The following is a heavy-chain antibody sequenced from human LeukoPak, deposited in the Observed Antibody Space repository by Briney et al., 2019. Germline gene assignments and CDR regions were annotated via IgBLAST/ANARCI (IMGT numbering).Heavy chain of an antibody. CDR2: IYYSGST. J-gene: IGHJ4*02. CDR1: GGSISSYY. V-gene: IGHV4-59*08. Sequence: SETLSLTCTVSGGSISSYYWSWIRQPPGKGLEWIGYIYYSGSTNYNPSLRSRVTISVDTSKNQFSLKLSSVTAADTAVYYCARHFSISRYYDSSGYVYYFDYWGQGTLVTVSS. CDR3: ARHFSISRYYDSSGYVYYFDY. D-gene: IGHD3-22*01.